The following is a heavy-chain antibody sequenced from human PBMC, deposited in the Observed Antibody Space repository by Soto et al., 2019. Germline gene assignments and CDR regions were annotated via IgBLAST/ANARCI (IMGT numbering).Heavy chain of an antibody. D-gene: IGHD2-21*02. V-gene: IGHV3-15*01. CDR1: GFTFSNAW. Sequence: EVQLVESGGGLVKPGGSLRLSCAASGFTFSNAWMSWVRQAPGKGLEWVGRIKSKTDGGTTDYAAPVKGRFTISRDDSKNTLYLQMNSLKTEDTAVYYCTTVGMDAAYCGGDCYPPDWGQGTLVTGSS. CDR2: IKSKTDGGTT. J-gene: IGHJ4*02. CDR3: TTVGMDAAYCGGDCYPPD.